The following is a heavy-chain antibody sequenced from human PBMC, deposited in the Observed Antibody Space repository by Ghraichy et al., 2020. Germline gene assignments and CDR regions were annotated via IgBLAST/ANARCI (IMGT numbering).Heavy chain of an antibody. Sequence: ESLNISCAASGFTFSSYSMNWVRQAPGKGLEWVSSISSSSSYIYYADSVKGRFTISRDNAKNSLYLQMNSLRAEDTAVYYCARDLVRYSGYWGQGTQVTVSS. CDR1: GFTFSSYS. D-gene: IGHD3-16*01. V-gene: IGHV3-21*01. J-gene: IGHJ4*02. CDR2: ISSSSSYI. CDR3: ARDLVRYSGY.